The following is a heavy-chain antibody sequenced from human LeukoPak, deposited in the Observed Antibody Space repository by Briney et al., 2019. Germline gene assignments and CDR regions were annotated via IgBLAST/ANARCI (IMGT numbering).Heavy chain of an antibody. Sequence: GGSLRLSCAASRFTFSSYAMSWVRKAPGKGLEWVSSISAGGGGSYYADSVQGRFTISRDTSKNTLYLQMNSLRAEDTAVYYCAKGGRMVRGVIVTNYYFDYWGQGTLVTVSS. V-gene: IGHV3-23*01. CDR1: RFTFSSYA. CDR2: ISAGGGGS. CDR3: AKGGRMVRGVIVTNYYFDY. J-gene: IGHJ4*02. D-gene: IGHD3-10*01.